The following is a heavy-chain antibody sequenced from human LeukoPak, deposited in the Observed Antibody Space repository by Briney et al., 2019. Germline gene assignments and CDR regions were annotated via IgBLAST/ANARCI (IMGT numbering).Heavy chain of an antibody. D-gene: IGHD4-11*01. Sequence: GGPLRLSCAASGFTFSSYAMNWVRQAPGKGLEWVSAISGSGGSTYYADSVKGRFTISRDNSKNTLYLQMNSLRAEDTAVYYCAKDDYSNYYFDYWGQGTLVTVSS. J-gene: IGHJ4*02. CDR3: AKDDYSNYYFDY. V-gene: IGHV3-23*01. CDR2: ISGSGGST. CDR1: GFTFSSYA.